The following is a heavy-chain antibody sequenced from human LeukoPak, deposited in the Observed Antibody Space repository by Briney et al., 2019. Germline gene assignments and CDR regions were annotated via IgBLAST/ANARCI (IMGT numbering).Heavy chain of an antibody. Sequence: ASVKVSCKVSGYTLTELSMHWVRQAPGKGLEWMGGFDPEDGETIYAQKFQGRVTMTEDTSTDTAYMELSSLRSEDTAVYYCATDRYYYGSGSYYLVYWGQGTLVTVSS. V-gene: IGHV1-24*01. J-gene: IGHJ4*02. D-gene: IGHD3-10*01. CDR3: ATDRYYYGSGSYYLVY. CDR2: FDPEDGET. CDR1: GYTLTELS.